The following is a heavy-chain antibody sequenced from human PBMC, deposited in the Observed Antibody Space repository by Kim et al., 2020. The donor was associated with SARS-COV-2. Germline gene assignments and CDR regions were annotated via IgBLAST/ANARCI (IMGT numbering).Heavy chain of an antibody. V-gene: IGHV1-69*04. J-gene: IGHJ5*02. Sequence: KFQGRVTITADKSTSTAYMELSSLRSEDTAVYYCARDRIAAAGTTDWFDPWGQGTLVTVSS. CDR3: ARDRIAAAGTTDWFDP. D-gene: IGHD6-13*01.